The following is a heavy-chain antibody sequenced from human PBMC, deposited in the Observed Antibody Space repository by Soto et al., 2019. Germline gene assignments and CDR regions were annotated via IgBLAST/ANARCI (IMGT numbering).Heavy chain of an antibody. CDR3: AREGVWGSYRYESHFDY. Sequence: EASVKVSCKASGYTFTGYYMHWVRQAPGQGLEWMGWINPNSGGTNYAQKFQGWVTMTRDTSISTAYMELSRLRSDDTAVYYCAREGVWGSYRYESHFDYWGQGTLVTVSS. V-gene: IGHV1-2*04. CDR2: INPNSGGT. D-gene: IGHD3-16*02. J-gene: IGHJ4*02. CDR1: GYTFTGYY.